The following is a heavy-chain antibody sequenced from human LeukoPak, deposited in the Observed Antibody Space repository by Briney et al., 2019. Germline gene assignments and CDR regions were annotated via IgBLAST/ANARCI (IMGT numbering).Heavy chain of an antibody. CDR3: ARGYCTGDICSGAWFDP. CDR2: FHYSGST. CDR1: GGSISSSTYH. J-gene: IGHJ5*02. Sequence: PSETLSLTCTVSGGSISSSTYHWGWVRQPPGEGLEWIGYFHYSGSTNYNPSLKSRVTISVDTSKNQFSLKLSSVTAADTAVYYCARGYCTGDICSGAWFDPWGRGTLVTVSS. V-gene: IGHV4-61*05. D-gene: IGHD2-15*01.